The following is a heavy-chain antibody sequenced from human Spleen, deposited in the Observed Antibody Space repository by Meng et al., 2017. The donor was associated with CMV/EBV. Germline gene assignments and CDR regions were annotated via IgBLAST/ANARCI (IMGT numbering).Heavy chain of an antibody. Sequence: QVSLVMSVAEVKRPGSSVKVSWKDSGGTFSSYAISWVRQAPGQGLEWMGGIIPIFGTANYAQKFQGRVTITADESTSTAYMELSSLRSEDTAVYYCARAPGGYWYFDLWGRGTLVTVSS. CDR2: IIPIFGTA. D-gene: IGHD3-10*01. J-gene: IGHJ2*01. CDR3: ARAPGGYWYFDL. V-gene: IGHV1-69*12. CDR1: GGTFSSYA.